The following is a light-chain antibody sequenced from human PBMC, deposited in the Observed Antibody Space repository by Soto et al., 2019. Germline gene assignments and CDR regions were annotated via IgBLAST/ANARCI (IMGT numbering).Light chain of an antibody. CDR3: QQSYSTSWT. Sequence: DIQMTQSPSSPSASVRDRVTITCPAGQSISSYLNWYQQKPGKAPKLLIYAASSLQSGVPSRFSGSGSGTDFTLTISSLQPEDFATYYCQQSYSTSWTFGQGTKVDIK. CDR1: QSISSY. V-gene: IGKV1-39*01. CDR2: AAS. J-gene: IGKJ1*01.